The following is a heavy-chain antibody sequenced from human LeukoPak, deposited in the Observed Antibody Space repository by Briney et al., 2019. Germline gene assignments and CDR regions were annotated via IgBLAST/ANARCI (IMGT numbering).Heavy chain of an antibody. D-gene: IGHD3-10*01. Sequence: SETLSLTCIVSDNSISSSSYYWGWIRQPPGKGLEWIGSISYSGSTHYNPSLKSRVTISVDTSKNQFSLKLSSMTAADTAVYYCARSDHGSGSYDAYYFDYWGQGTLVTVSS. CDR2: ISYSGST. CDR3: ARSDHGSGSYDAYYFDY. CDR1: DNSISSSSYY. J-gene: IGHJ4*02. V-gene: IGHV4-39*07.